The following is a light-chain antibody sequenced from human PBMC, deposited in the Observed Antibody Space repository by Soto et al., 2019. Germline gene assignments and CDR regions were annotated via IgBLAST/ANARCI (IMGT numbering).Light chain of an antibody. CDR3: QHYDTFRPGYT. Sequence: IQMIQSPSSLAASVGASVTMTCQACEATDGRLTWYRHTRGKAPKLLIYDAYNLETGVPSRFSDRRCGTEFSLTIHNLQPEDFATYYCQHYDTFRPGYTFGEGTNLQIK. CDR1: EATDGR. V-gene: IGKV1-33*01. CDR2: DAY. J-gene: IGKJ2*01.